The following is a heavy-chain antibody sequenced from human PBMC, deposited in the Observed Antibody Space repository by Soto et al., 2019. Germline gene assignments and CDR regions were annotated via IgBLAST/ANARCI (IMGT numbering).Heavy chain of an antibody. CDR3: ARDRDRVADI. J-gene: IGHJ3*02. CDR2: INAYNGNR. Sequence: QVHLVQSGPEVKKPGASVKVSCKASGYTFNTYGITWVRQAPGQGLEWMAWINAYNGNRIYAQNFQGRVTVTTDTSASADYMKRMSLTSDDTAVSCCARDRDRVADIWGLGTMLTVSS. CDR1: GYTFNTYG. V-gene: IGHV1-18*01. D-gene: IGHD2-15*01.